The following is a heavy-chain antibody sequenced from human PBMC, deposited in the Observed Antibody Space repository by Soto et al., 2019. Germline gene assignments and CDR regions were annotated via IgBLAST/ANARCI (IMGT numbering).Heavy chain of an antibody. V-gene: IGHV3-73*01. J-gene: IGHJ4*02. CDR3: TARGGDSLQDI. D-gene: IGHD4-17*01. Sequence: EVQLVESGGGLVQPGGSLKVSCAGLGFNFSDSALHWVRQPSGKGLEWVGRIRGRSKKFATSYATSVRGRFSLSRDVSRNTAYLQMDSLRDDDTGVYFCTARGGDSLQDIWGQGTLVTVSS. CDR1: GFNFSDSA. CDR2: IRGRSKKFAT.